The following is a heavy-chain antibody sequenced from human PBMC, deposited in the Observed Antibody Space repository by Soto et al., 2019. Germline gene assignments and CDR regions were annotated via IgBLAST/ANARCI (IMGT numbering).Heavy chain of an antibody. D-gene: IGHD5-12*01. V-gene: IGHV3-30*18. CDR3: AKRHSWRYYSYGMDV. CDR1: GFTFSSYG. J-gene: IGHJ6*02. Sequence: GGSLRLSCAASGFTFSSYGMHWVRQAPGKGLEWVAVISYDGSNKYSADSVKGRFTISRDKSKNTLYLQMNSLIAEDTPVYYCAKRHSWRYYSYGMDVWGPGTTVTVSS. CDR2: ISYDGSNK.